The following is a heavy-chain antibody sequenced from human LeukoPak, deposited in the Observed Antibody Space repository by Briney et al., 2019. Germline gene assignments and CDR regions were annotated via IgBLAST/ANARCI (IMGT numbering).Heavy chain of an antibody. CDR2: TSSSDAGT. CDR3: ARAPVTSCRGAYCYPFDY. J-gene: IGHJ4*02. Sequence: PGGSLRLSCAASGFPLSSYAMSWVRRAPGKGLEWVSATSSSDAGTYYADSVRGRFTISRDNSKNTLYLQMNSLRLEDAAVYFCARAPVTSCRGAYCYPFDYWGQGTQVTVSS. D-gene: IGHD2-21*01. V-gene: IGHV3-23*01. CDR1: GFPLSSYA.